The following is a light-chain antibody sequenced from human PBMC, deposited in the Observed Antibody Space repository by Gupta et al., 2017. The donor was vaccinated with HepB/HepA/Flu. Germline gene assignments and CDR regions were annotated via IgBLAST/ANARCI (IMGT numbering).Light chain of an antibody. V-gene: IGKV4-1*01. J-gene: IGKJ3*01. CDR2: WAS. Sequence: DIVMTQSPDSLAVSLGERATINCKSSQSVLYSSNNKNYLAWYQQKPGQPPKLLLYWASTRESGVPDRFSGRGSGTDFTLTISSLQAEDVAVYYCQQNDSSPFTFGHGTKVDIK. CDR3: QQNDSSPFT. CDR1: QSVLYSSNNKNY.